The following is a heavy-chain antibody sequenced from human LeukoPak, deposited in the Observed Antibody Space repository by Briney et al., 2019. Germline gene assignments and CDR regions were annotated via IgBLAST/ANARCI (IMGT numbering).Heavy chain of an antibody. Sequence: PSETLSLTCAVYGGSFSGYYWSWIRQPPGKGLEWIGEINHSGSTNYNPSLKSRVTISVDTSKNQFSLKLSSVTAADTAVYYCARHGWSPYYYYYGMDVWGQGTTVTVSS. CDR3: ARHGWSPYYYYYGMDV. V-gene: IGHV4-34*01. J-gene: IGHJ6*02. CDR1: GGSFSGYY. CDR2: INHSGST. D-gene: IGHD6-19*01.